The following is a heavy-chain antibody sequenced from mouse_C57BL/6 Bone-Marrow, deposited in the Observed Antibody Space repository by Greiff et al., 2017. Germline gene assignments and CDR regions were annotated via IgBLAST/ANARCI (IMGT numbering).Heavy chain of an antibody. CDR3: ARVGTTDY. Sequence: ESGPGLVKPSQSLSLTCSVTGYSITSGYYWNWIRQFPGNKLEWMGYISYDGSNNYNPSLKNRISITRDTSKNQFFLKLNSGTTEDTATYYCARVGTTDYWGQGTTLTVSS. J-gene: IGHJ2*01. CDR2: ISYDGSN. D-gene: IGHD2-3*01. CDR1: GYSITSGYY. V-gene: IGHV3-6*01.